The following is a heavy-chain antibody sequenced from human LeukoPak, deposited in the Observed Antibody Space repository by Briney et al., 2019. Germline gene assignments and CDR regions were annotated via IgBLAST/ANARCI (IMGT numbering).Heavy chain of an antibody. CDR2: INHSGST. CDR3: ARGRHEETTCRDYYYCLDV. CDR1: GGSFSGYY. V-gene: IGHV4-34*01. D-gene: IGHD4-11*01. Sequence: SETLSLTCAVYGGSFSGYYWRWSWIRQPPGKGLEWIGEINHSGSTNYNPSLESRVTISVDTSKNQFSLRLTSMTAADTAVYYCARGRHEETTCRDYYYCLDVWGQGTTVTVSS. J-gene: IGHJ6*02.